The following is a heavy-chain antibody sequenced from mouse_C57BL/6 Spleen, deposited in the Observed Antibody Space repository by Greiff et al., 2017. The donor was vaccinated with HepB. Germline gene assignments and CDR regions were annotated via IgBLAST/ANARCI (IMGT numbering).Heavy chain of an antibody. D-gene: IGHD1-1*01. Sequence: EVKLQESGPGLVKPSQSLSLTCSVTGYSITSGYYWNWIRQFPGNKLEWMGYISYDGSNNYNPSLKNRISITRDTSKNQFFLKLNSVTTEDTATYYCARPIYYGSSYWYFDVWGTGTTVTVSS. CDR2: ISYDGSN. CDR1: GYSITSGYY. V-gene: IGHV3-6*01. J-gene: IGHJ1*03. CDR3: ARPIYYGSSYWYFDV.